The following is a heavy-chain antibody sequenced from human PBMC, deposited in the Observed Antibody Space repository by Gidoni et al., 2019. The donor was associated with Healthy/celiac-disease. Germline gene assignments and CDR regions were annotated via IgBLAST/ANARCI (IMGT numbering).Heavy chain of an antibody. CDR1: GYTFTSSY. CDR2: INPSGWRT. J-gene: IGHJ4*02. V-gene: IGHV1-46*01. D-gene: IGHD3-9*01. CDR3: AREGLRYFDWLLPFDY. Sequence: QVQLVQSGAEVRKPGASVKVSCKASGYTFTSSYMHWVRQAPGQGLEWMGIINPSGWRTSYAQKFQGRVTMTRDTSTSTVYRELSSLRSEDTAVYYCAREGLRYFDWLLPFDYWGQGTLVTVSS.